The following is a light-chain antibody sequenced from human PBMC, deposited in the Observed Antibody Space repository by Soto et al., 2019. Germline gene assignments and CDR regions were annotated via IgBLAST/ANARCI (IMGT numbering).Light chain of an antibody. CDR1: QSISDW. V-gene: IGKV1-5*01. Sequence: DIQMTQSPSTLSASVGDRVTITCRASQSISDWLAWYQQRPGKAPTLLIYDVSTLESGVPSRFSGSGSGTEFTLTISSLQADDFATDYCQQYNSYITFGPGTKVDFK. CDR2: DVS. CDR3: QQYNSYIT. J-gene: IGKJ3*01.